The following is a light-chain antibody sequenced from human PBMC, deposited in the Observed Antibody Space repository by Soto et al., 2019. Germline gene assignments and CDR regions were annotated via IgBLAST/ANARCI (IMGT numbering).Light chain of an antibody. CDR3: QQSYRTPYT. J-gene: IGKJ2*01. CDR2: AGS. Sequence: DIQMTQSPSSLSASVGDRVTITFRTSQSISNYLNWYQQNPGKAPNLLIDAGSTLQSGVPLRFSGSGSGTDFTLTISSLQPEDFTTDYCQQSYRTPYTFCQGTRLDIK. V-gene: IGKV1-39*01. CDR1: QSISNY.